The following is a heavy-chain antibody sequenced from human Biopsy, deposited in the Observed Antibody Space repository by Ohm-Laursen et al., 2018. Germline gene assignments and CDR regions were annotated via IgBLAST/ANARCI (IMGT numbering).Heavy chain of an antibody. Sequence: SLRLSCSAPGFTFSNYAMTWVRQAPGKGLDWVSGVGGSGDSTYYADSVKGRFSIPRDNSNNTLYLQMNSLRVDDTAVYYCAKTRGEARAAANFWGQGTLVTVSS. CDR3: AKTRGEARAAANF. CDR1: GFTFSNYA. D-gene: IGHD6-13*01. J-gene: IGHJ4*02. CDR2: VGGSGDST. V-gene: IGHV3-23*01.